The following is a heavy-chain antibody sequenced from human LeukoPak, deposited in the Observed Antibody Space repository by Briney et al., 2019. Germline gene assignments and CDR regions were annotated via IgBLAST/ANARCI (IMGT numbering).Heavy chain of an antibody. CDR1: GGSFSGYY. CDR3: ARQGGNYAYLDY. CDR2: INHSGST. D-gene: IGHD1-26*01. J-gene: IGHJ4*02. Sequence: SETLSLTCAVYGGSFSGYYWSWIRQPPGKGLEWIGEINHSGSTNYDPSLKSRVTISVDTSKNQFSLKLSSVTAADTAVYYCARQGGNYAYLDYWGQETLVTVSS. V-gene: IGHV4-34*01.